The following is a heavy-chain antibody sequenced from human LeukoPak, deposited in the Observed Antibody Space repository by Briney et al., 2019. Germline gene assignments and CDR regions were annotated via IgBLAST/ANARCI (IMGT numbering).Heavy chain of an antibody. D-gene: IGHD2-15*01. J-gene: IGHJ3*02. CDR2: IYPGDSDT. CDR3: ARLCSGGSCYSRAFDI. Sequence: GEFLKISCKGSGYSFTSYWIGWVRQMPGKGLEWMGIIYPGDSDTRYSPSFQGQVTISADKSISTAYLQWSSLKASDTAMYYCARLCSGGSCYSRAFDIWGQGTMVTVSS. CDR1: GYSFTSYW. V-gene: IGHV5-51*01.